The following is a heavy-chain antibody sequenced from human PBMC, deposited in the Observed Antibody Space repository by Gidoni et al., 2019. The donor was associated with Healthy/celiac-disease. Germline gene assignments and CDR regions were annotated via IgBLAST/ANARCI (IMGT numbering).Heavy chain of an antibody. J-gene: IGHJ4*02. CDR3: ARGPWELGLGIDY. CDR1: GFTLSSYS. CDR2: ISSSSSYI. Sequence: VQLVASGGGLVKPGGSLSLSCAASGFTLSSYSMNWVRQAPGTGPGWVSPISSSSSYIYYADSGKGRFTISRDNAKNSLYLQMNSLRAEDTAVYYCARGPWELGLGIDYWGQGTLVTVSS. V-gene: IGHV3-21*01. D-gene: IGHD3-16*01.